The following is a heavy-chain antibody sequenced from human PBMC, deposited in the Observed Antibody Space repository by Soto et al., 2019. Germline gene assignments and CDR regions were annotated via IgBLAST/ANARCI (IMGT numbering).Heavy chain of an antibody. CDR2: INAGNGNT. V-gene: IGHV1-3*05. Sequence: QVQLVQSGAEEKKPGASVKVSCKASGYTFTSYAMHWVRQAPGQRLEWMGWINAGNGNTKYSQKFQGRVTITRDTSASTAYMEVSSLRSEDTAVYYCERGSYAGLDYDYVWGSYRPIGAFDIWGQGTMVTVSS. J-gene: IGHJ3*02. CDR3: ERGSYAGLDYDYVWGSYRPIGAFDI. D-gene: IGHD3-16*02. CDR1: GYTFTSYA.